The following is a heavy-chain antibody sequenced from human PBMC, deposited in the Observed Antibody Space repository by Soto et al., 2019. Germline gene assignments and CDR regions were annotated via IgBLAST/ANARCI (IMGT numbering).Heavy chain of an antibody. D-gene: IGHD3-22*01. CDR3: ACSRGSTPTGGGYYNYYYYGMDV. V-gene: IGHV4-31*03. CDR1: GGCISSGGYD. CDR2: TYYSGST. Sequence: TLSLTGTLSGGCISSGGYDWSWIRQPPGKGLEWIGYTYYSGSTYYNPSLKSRVTISVDTSKNQFSLKLSSVTSADTAVYYCACSRGSTPTGGGYYNYYYYGMDVWGQGTTVTVSS. J-gene: IGHJ6*02.